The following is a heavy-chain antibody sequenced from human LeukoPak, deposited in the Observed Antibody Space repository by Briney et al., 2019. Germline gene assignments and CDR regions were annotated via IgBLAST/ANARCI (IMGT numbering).Heavy chain of an antibody. D-gene: IGHD6-6*01. CDR3: ARYSSSGTGFDY. V-gene: IGHV3-7*01. CDR2: IKQDGSEK. J-gene: IGHJ4*02. CDR1: GFTFSSYS. Sequence: GGSLRLSCAASGFTFSSYSMNWARQAPGKGLEWVANIKQDGSEKYYVDSVKGRFTISRDNAKNSLYLQMNSLRAEDTAVYYCARYSSSGTGFDYWGQGTLVTVSS.